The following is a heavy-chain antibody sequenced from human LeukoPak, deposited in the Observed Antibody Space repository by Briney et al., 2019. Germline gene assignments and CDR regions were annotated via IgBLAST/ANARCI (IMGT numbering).Heavy chain of an antibody. CDR2: IIPIFGTA. V-gene: IGHV1-69*05. D-gene: IGHD5-18*01. J-gene: IGHJ4*02. CDR1: GRIFSSYA. CDR3: ARGSYGSYYFDY. Sequence: ASVKVSCKASGRIFSSYAISWVRQAPGQGLEWMGGIIPIFGTANYAQKFQGRVTITTDESTSTAYMELSSLRSEDTAVYYCARGSYGSYYFDYWGQGTLVTVAS.